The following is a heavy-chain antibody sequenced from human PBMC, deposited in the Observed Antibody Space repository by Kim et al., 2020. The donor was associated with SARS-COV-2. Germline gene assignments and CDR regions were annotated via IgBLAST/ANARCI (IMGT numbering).Heavy chain of an antibody. CDR1: GFIFSNSG. CDR2: IWNDGSRK. D-gene: IGHD2-15*01. Sequence: GGSLRLSCAASGFIFSNSGIHWVRQASGKGLEWVAVIWNDGSRKYYGDSVKGRFTIARDNSKNMVYLQMNSLRADDTATYYCTTDNIDHSSPNFDYWGPGTLVTVSS. V-gene: IGHV3-33*01. CDR3: TTDNIDHSSPNFDY. J-gene: IGHJ4*02.